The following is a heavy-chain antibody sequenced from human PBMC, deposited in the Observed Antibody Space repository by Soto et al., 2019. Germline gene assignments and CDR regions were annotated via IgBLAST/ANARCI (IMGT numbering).Heavy chain of an antibody. Sequence: SETLSLTCTVSGGSISSYYWSWIRQPPGKGLEWIGYIYYTGTTNYNPSPKSRVTISVDTSKNQFSLKLSSVTAADTAVYYCLAVAGKRGYYYYGMDVWGQGTTVTVSS. CDR1: GGSISSYY. CDR3: LAVAGKRGYYYYGMDV. CDR2: IYYTGTT. D-gene: IGHD6-19*01. J-gene: IGHJ6*02. V-gene: IGHV4-59*12.